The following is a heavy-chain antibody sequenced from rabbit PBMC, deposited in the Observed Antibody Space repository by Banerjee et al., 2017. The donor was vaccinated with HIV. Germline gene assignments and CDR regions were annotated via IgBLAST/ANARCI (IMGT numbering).Heavy chain of an antibody. CDR1: GFDFTSTYY. Sequence: QSLEESGGDLVKPGASLTLTCKASGFDFTSTYYMCWVRQAPGKGLELIGCIDTSSTNTAYATWAKGRFTISKTSSTTVTLQMTSLTAADTATYFCARDTGSSFSSYGMDLWGPGTLVTVS. CDR2: IDTSSTNT. J-gene: IGHJ6*01. V-gene: IGHV1S40*01. CDR3: ARDTGSSFSSYGMDL. D-gene: IGHD8-1*01.